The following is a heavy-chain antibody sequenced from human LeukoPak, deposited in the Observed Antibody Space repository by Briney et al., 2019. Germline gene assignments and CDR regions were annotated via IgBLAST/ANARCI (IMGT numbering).Heavy chain of an antibody. V-gene: IGHV3-30*04. CDR1: GFTFSSYA. Sequence: PGRSLRLSCAASGFTFSSYAMHWVRQAPGKGLEWVAVISYDGSNKYYADSVKGRFTISRDNSKNTLYLQMNSLRAEDTAVYYCARDPGNSWGQGTLVTVSS. J-gene: IGHJ4*02. CDR3: ARDPGNS. D-gene: IGHD2/OR15-2a*01. CDR2: ISYDGSNK.